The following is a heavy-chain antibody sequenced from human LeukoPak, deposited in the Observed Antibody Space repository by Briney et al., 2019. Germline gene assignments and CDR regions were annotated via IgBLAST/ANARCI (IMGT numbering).Heavy chain of an antibody. CDR2: INHSGST. J-gene: IGHJ3*02. V-gene: IGHV4-34*01. D-gene: IGHD6-13*01. Sequence: PSETLSLTCAVYGGSFSGYYWSWTRQPPGKGLEWIGEINHSGSTDYNPSLKSRVTISVDTSKNQFSLKLSSVTAADTAVYYCARGLLAAAGTGAFDIWGQGTTVTVS. CDR3: ARGLLAAAGTGAFDI. CDR1: GGSFSGYY.